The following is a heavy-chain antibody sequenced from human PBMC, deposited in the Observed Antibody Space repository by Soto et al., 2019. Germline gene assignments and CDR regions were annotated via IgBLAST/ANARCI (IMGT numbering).Heavy chain of an antibody. CDR1: GFTFSSYA. CDR3: AKEKNDYIWGSYLKDYAFDI. CDR2: ISYDGSNK. D-gene: IGHD3-16*02. J-gene: IGHJ3*02. V-gene: IGHV3-30-3*01. Sequence: VGSLTLSCAASGFTFSSYAMHWVRQAPGKGLEWVAVISYDGSNKYYADSVKGRFTISRDNSKNTLYLQMNSLRAEDTAVYYCAKEKNDYIWGSYLKDYAFDIWGQGTMVTVSS.